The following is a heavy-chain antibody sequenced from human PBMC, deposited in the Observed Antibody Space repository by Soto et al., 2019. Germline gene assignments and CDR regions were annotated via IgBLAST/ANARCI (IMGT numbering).Heavy chain of an antibody. CDR3: ARQPTIVVVIEWAAFDM. CDR2: IYYSGNT. Sequence: SETLSLTCTVSGGSISSGSYFWGWVRHPPGKGLEWIGSIYYSGNTYYNPSLKSRVTISVDTSKNQFSLKLSSVTAADTAVYYCARQPTIVVVIEWAAFDMWGQGTMVT. V-gene: IGHV4-39*01. D-gene: IGHD3-22*01. J-gene: IGHJ3*02. CDR1: GGSISSGSYF.